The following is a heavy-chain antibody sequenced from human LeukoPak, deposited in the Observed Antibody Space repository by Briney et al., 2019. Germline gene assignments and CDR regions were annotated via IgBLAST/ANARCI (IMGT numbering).Heavy chain of an antibody. Sequence: PSETLSLTCAVYGGSFSGYYWSWIRQPPGKGLEWIGSIYYSGSTYYNPSLKSRVTISVDTSKNQFSLKLSSVTAADTAVYYCARLHYYGSGSYPMTGNWFDPWGQGTLVTVSS. CDR1: GGSFSGYY. CDR2: IYYSGST. CDR3: ARLHYYGSGSYPMTGNWFDP. J-gene: IGHJ5*02. V-gene: IGHV4-34*01. D-gene: IGHD3-10*01.